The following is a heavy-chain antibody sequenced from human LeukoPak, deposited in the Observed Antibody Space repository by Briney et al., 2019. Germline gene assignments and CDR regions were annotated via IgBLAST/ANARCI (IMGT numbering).Heavy chain of an antibody. J-gene: IGHJ4*02. CDR2: MNPNSGNT. CDR3: ARGNPHLATWRIAVAGDNY. D-gene: IGHD6-19*01. V-gene: IGHV1-8*01. CDR1: GYTFTSYD. Sequence: ASVKVSCKASGYTFTSYDINWVRQATGQGLEWMGRMNPNSGNTGYAQKFQGRVTMTRNTSISTAYMELSSLRSEDTAVYYCARGNPHLATWRIAVAGDNYWGQGTLVTVSS.